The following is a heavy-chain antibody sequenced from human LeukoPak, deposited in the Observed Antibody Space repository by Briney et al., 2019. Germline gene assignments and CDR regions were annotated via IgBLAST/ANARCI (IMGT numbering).Heavy chain of an antibody. Sequence: GASLQISCKGSGYTFTSYWIGWVRQLPGKGLEWMGIIYPGDSDTRYSPSFQGQVTISADKSISTAYLQWSSLKASDTPMYSCARRSGGFDYWGQGTLVTVSS. J-gene: IGHJ4*02. D-gene: IGHD2-15*01. CDR3: ARRSGGFDY. V-gene: IGHV5-51*01. CDR2: IYPGDSDT. CDR1: GYTFTSYW.